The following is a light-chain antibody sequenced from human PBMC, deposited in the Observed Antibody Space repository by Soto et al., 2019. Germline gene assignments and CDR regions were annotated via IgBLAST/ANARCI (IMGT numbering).Light chain of an antibody. CDR1: SGHSSYA. Sequence: QPVLTQSPSAPASLGASVKLTCTLSSGHSSYAIAWHQQQPEKGPRYLMKLNSDGSHSKGDGIPDRFSGSSSGAEHYLTISSLQSEDEADYYCQTWGTGIQVFGTGTKVTVL. CDR2: LNSDGSH. J-gene: IGLJ1*01. V-gene: IGLV4-69*01. CDR3: QTWGTGIQV.